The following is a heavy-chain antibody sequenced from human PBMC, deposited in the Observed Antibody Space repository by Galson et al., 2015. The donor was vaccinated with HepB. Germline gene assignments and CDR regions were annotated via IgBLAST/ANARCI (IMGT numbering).Heavy chain of an antibody. CDR3: AGPYSSSWRYYFDY. D-gene: IGHD6-13*01. V-gene: IGHV1-2*02. CDR2: INPNSGGT. Sequence: SVKVSCKASGYTFTGYYMHWVRQAPGQGLEWMGWINPNSGGTNYAQKFQGRVTMTRDTSISTAYMELSRLRSDDTAVYYCAGPYSSSWRYYFDYWGQGTLVTVSS. J-gene: IGHJ4*02. CDR1: GYTFTGYY.